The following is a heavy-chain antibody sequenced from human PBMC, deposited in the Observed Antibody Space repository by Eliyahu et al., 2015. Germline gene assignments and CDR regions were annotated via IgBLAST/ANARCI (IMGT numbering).Heavy chain of an antibody. Sequence: EVHLVESGGGLINPGGSLRLSCAAXGFPXSDAWMSWVRQAPGKGLEWVGRVKSKAAGDFIDYAAPVKGRFIISRDDSKNTLDLQMNSLKSEDTAVYLCTSGLGKTDFDYWGRGTQVTVSS. D-gene: IGHD3-22*01. CDR2: VKSKAAGDFI. CDR1: GFPXSDAW. V-gene: IGHV3-15*05. CDR3: TSGLGKTDFDY. J-gene: IGHJ4*02.